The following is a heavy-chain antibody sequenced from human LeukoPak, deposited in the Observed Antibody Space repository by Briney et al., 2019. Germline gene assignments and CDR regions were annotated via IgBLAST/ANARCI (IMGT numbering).Heavy chain of an antibody. CDR3: ASWADKHAPMAVFDY. CDR1: GYMFTASY. D-gene: IGHD3-10*01. Sequence: GASVKLSCKGSGYMFTASYMLWVSRAPGHGLEGRGWINLNNGATNYVHKFQDRVTMTRNTSISPAYMEVSRLRYDDTAVYYRASWADKHAPMAVFDYWGQGTLVTVSS. J-gene: IGHJ4*02. CDR2: INLNNGAT. V-gene: IGHV1-2*07.